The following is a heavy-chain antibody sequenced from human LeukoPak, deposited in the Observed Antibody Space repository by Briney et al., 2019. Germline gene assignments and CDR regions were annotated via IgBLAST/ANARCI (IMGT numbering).Heavy chain of an antibody. CDR1: KVTFSSYE. CDR2: ISSSGSTI. J-gene: IGHJ4*02. D-gene: IGHD3-9*01. Sequence: GGSLRLSCAASKVTFSSYEMNWVRQAPGKGLEWVSYISSSGSTIYYADSVKGRFTISRDDSRNTLYLQMNSLRAEDTAAYYCAKGYYFDILSGYSSLDSWGQGTLVTVSS. V-gene: IGHV3-48*03. CDR3: AKGYYFDILSGYSSLDS.